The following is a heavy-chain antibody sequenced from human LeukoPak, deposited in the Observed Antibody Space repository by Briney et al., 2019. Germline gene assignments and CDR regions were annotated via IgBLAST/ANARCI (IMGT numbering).Heavy chain of an antibody. Sequence: SETLSLTCTVSGGSISSYYWSWIRQPPGKGLEWIGYIYYSGSTNYNPSLKSRVTISVDTSKNQFSLKLSSVTAADTAVYYCARDRVATVHYYYYMDVWGKGTTVTISS. CDR3: ARDRVATVHYYYYMDV. J-gene: IGHJ6*03. D-gene: IGHD5-12*01. CDR1: GGSISSYY. V-gene: IGHV4-59*01. CDR2: IYYSGST.